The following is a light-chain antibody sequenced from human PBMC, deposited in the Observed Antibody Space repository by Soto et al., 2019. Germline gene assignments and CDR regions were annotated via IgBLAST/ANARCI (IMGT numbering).Light chain of an antibody. CDR1: SSDIGGSRY. J-gene: IGLJ1*01. CDR2: EVT. CDR3: SSYTRSSPYV. V-gene: IGLV2-14*01. Sequence: QSVLTQPASVSGSPGQSITISCTGTSSDIGGSRYVSWYQHHPGKAPKLMIYEVTSRPSGVSNRFSGSKSGNTASLTISGLQADDEADYYCSSYTRSSPYVFGTGTKLTVL.